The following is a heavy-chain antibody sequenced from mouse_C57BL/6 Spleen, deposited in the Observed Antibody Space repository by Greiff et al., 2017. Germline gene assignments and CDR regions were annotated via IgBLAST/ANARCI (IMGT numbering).Heavy chain of an antibody. CDR3: AKRGLEYYFGY. CDR1: GYTFTDYN. Sequence: EVQLQQSGPELVKPGASVKISCKASGYTFTDYNMPWVKQSHGKSLEWIGYINPSNGGTSYNQKFKGKATLTVNKSSSTAYMGLRSLTSEDSAVYSSAKRGLEYYFGYWGKGTTLTVSS. CDR2: INPSNGGT. V-gene: IGHV1-22*01. D-gene: IGHD2-2*01. J-gene: IGHJ2*01.